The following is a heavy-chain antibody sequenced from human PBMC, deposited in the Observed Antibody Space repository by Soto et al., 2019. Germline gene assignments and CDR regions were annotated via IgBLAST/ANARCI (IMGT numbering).Heavy chain of an antibody. D-gene: IGHD2-21*01. V-gene: IGHV3-74*03. CDR2: INGEATET. CDR3: VKMYGEPI. CDR1: GFTFSRYW. J-gene: IGHJ3*02. Sequence: HPGGSLRLSCVASGFTFSRYWMHWVRQAPGKGLVWVARINGEATETEYADSVNGRFTISRDNSKNTLYLQMSSLRADDTAVYYCVKMYGEPIWGQGTMVTVSS.